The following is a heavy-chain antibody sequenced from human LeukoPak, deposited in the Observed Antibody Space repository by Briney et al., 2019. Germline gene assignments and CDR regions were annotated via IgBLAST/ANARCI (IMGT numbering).Heavy chain of an antibody. Sequence: PSQTLSLTCTVSGGSISSGDYYWSWIRQPPGKGLEWIGYIYYSGSTYYNPSLKSRVTISVDTSKNQSSLKLSSVTAADTAVYYCARVPYYYDSSGYPDYWGQGTLVTVSS. CDR3: ARVPYYYDSSGYPDY. J-gene: IGHJ4*02. CDR1: GGSISSGDYY. V-gene: IGHV4-30-4*01. D-gene: IGHD3-22*01. CDR2: IYYSGST.